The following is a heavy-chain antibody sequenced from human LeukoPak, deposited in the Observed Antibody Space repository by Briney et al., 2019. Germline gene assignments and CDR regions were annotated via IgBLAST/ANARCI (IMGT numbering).Heavy chain of an antibody. V-gene: IGHV3-33*01. J-gene: IGHJ6*02. D-gene: IGHD2-2*01. CDR1: GFRFDSYG. Sequence: PGRSLRLSCAASGFRFDSYGIHWVRQVPGKGLEWLAVNGYDGRNKYYAESVKGRFTISKDNSKKTVFLQMNSLRVEDAAVYYCGRDMDCSSTTCYGYFYYFGIDVWGQGTPVTV. CDR2: NGYDGRNK. CDR3: GRDMDCSSTTCYGYFYYFGIDV.